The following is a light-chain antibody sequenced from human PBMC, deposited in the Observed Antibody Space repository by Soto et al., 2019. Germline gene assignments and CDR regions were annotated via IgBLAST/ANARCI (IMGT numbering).Light chain of an antibody. Sequence: EIVLTQSPGTLSLSPGERATLSCRASQSVSSGYLAWYQQKPGQAPSLIISGASSRATGIPDRFSGSGSETVFTLTISLLEPEDFAVYYCQRYGPSPYTFGQGTKLEIK. CDR3: QRYGPSPYT. CDR2: GAS. CDR1: QSVSSGY. V-gene: IGKV3-20*01. J-gene: IGKJ2*01.